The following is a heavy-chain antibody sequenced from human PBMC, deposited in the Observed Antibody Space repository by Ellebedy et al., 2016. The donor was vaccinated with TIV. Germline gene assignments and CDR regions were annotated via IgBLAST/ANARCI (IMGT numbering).Heavy chain of an antibody. J-gene: IGHJ6*02. Sequence: SGPTLVKPTQTLTLTCTCSGFSLNTRGVGVAWIRQPPGKALEWLALIYWDDDKGYSPSLKTRLTISKDTSKNQVVLTMTNMDPVDTATYYCARTDLSGGRRRMDVWGQGTTVTVSS. D-gene: IGHD2-15*01. CDR2: IYWDDDK. CDR1: GFSLNTRGVG. V-gene: IGHV2-5*02. CDR3: ARTDLSGGRRRMDV.